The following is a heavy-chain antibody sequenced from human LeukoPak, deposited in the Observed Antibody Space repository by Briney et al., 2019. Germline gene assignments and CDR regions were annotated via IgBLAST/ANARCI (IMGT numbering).Heavy chain of an antibody. Sequence: GGSLRLSCAASGFTFTSYSMNWVRQAPGKGLEWVSAISSSKPYIYDTDSVKGRFTISRDNAKKSLYLQMHSLRAEDTDVYSCARDTEELRYFDYWGQGTLVTVSS. D-gene: IGHD1-7*01. J-gene: IGHJ4*02. CDR3: ARDTEELRYFDY. CDR2: ISSSKPYI. CDR1: GFTFTSYS. V-gene: IGHV3-21*01.